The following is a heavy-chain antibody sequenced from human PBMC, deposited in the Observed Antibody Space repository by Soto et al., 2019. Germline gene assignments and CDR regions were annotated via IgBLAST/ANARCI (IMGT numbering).Heavy chain of an antibody. CDR3: ALLRDS. D-gene: IGHD2-21*02. CDR1: GFSFSTNA. V-gene: IGHV3-48*03. CDR2: ISRDGGTI. J-gene: IGHJ5*01. Sequence: GGSLRLSCEASGFSFSTNAMNWVRQAPGKGPEWLSYISRDGGTIYYSSSVQGRFTVSRDNTRKSLFLQMNSLRAEDTAFYYCALLRDSWGQGAQFTVSS.